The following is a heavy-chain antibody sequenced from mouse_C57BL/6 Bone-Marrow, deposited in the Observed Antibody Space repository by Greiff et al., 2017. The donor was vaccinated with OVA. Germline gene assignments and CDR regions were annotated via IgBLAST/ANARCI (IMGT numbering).Heavy chain of an antibody. CDR2: IYPGDGGT. CDR3: ARSVVALDY. D-gene: IGHD1-1*01. CDR1: GYAFSSSW. Sequence: VQLQQSGPELVKPGASVKISCKASGYAFSSSWMNWVKQRPGKGLEWIGRIYPGDGGTNYNGKFKGKATLTADKSSSTSYMHLSSLTSEDSAVYFCARSVVALDYWGQGTTLTVSS. J-gene: IGHJ2*01. V-gene: IGHV1-82*01.